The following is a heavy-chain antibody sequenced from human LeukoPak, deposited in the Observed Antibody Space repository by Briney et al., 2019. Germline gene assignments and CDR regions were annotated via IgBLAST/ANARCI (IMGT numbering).Heavy chain of an antibody. CDR3: AWGYSGYDFRFDY. CDR1: GGTFSSYA. CDR2: IIPIFGTA. D-gene: IGHD5-12*01. J-gene: IGHJ4*02. Sequence: SVKVSCKASGGTFSSYAISWVRQPPGQGLEWMGGIIPIFGTANYAQKFQGRVTITADESTSTAYMELSSLRSEDTAVYYCAWGYSGYDFRFDYWGQGTLVTVSS. V-gene: IGHV1-69*13.